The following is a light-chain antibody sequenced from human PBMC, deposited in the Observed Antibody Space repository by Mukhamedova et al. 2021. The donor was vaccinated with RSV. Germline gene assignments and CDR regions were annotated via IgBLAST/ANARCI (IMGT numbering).Light chain of an antibody. CDR2: TAS. CDR3: QQSYSAPLT. J-gene: IGKJ4*01. Sequence: WYQRRVHGKAPKLLIYTASTLQTVVPSRFSGSGSGTDFTLTISNLQPEDFASYYCQQSYSAPLTFGGGTKVKIK. V-gene: IGKV1-39*01.